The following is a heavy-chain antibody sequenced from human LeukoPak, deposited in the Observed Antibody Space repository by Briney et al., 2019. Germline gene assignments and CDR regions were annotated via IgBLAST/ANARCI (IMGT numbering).Heavy chain of an antibody. V-gene: IGHV3-30*18. CDR1: GFTFSSYG. D-gene: IGHD3-10*01. CDR2: KSYDGSNK. J-gene: IGHJ6*02. Sequence: GGSLRLSCAASGFTFSSYGMHWVRQAPGKGLEWVAVKSYDGSNKYYADSVKGRFTISRDNSKNTLYLQMNSLRAEDTAVYYCAKDLSPSPLLWFGEAYGMDVWGQRTTVTVSS. CDR3: AKDLSPSPLLWFGEAYGMDV.